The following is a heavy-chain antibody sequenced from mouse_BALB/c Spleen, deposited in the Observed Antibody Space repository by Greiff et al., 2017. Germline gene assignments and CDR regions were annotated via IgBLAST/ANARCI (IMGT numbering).Heavy chain of an antibody. CDR1: GYTFTSYW. CDR3: TIANWAYYFDY. V-gene: IGHV1-5*01. J-gene: IGHJ2*01. Sequence: VQLQQSGTVLARPGASVKMSCKASGYTFTSYWMHWVKQRPGQGLEWIGAIYPGNSDTSYNQKFKGKAKLTAVTSTSTAYMELSSLTNEDSAVYYCTIANWAYYFDYWGQGTTLTVSS. CDR2: IYPGNSDT. D-gene: IGHD4-1*01.